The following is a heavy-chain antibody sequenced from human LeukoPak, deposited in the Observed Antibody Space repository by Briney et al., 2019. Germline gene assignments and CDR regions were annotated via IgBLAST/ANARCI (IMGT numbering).Heavy chain of an antibody. CDR1: GYTFTSYG. V-gene: IGHV1-18*01. Sequence: ASVKVSCKASGYTFTSYGISWVRQAPGQGLEWMGWISAYNGNTNYAQKLQGRVTMTTDTSTSTAHMELRSLRSDDTAVYYCARDDQPVPSEPVPPHYWGQGTLVTVSS. CDR2: ISAYNGNT. J-gene: IGHJ4*02. CDR3: ARDDQPVPSEPVPPHY. D-gene: IGHD1-14*01.